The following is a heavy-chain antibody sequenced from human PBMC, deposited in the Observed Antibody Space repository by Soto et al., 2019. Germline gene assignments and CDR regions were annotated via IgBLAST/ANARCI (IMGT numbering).Heavy chain of an antibody. CDR1: GFTFSTYS. J-gene: IGHJ5*02. CDR3: ARDAPPLAYYYDPNWFDP. V-gene: IGHV3-48*02. D-gene: IGHD3-22*01. Sequence: PGGSLRLSCAASGFTFSTYSMNWVRQAPGKGLKWVSYISSSSSTIYYADSVKGRFTISRDNAKNSLYLQMNSLRDEDTAVYYCARDAPPLAYYYDPNWFDPWGQGTLVTVSS. CDR2: ISSSSSTI.